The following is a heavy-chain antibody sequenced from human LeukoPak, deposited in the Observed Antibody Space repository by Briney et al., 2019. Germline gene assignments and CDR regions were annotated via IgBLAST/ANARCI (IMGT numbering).Heavy chain of an antibody. CDR1: GGSISSYY. CDR3: ARLKYGDYGLYYFDY. D-gene: IGHD4-17*01. Sequence: SETLSLTCTVSGGSISSYYWSWIRQPPGKGLESIGYIYYSNTNYIPSLKSRVTISVDTSKNQFSLKLSSVTAADTAVYYCARLKYGDYGLYYFDYWGQGTLVTVSS. CDR2: IYYSNT. J-gene: IGHJ4*02. V-gene: IGHV4-59*08.